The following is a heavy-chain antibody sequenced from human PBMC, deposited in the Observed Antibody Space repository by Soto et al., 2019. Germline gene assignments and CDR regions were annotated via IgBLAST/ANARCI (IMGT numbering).Heavy chain of an antibody. CDR3: AKVRVCSGWMNYFDS. CDR2: IGGSVGST. D-gene: IGHD6-19*01. V-gene: IGHV3-23*01. Sequence: EVQLLESGGGLVQPGGSLRLSCVASGFTFSTYGMSWVRQAPGKGLEWVSAIGGSVGSTYYADSLKGRFTVSRDNSKNALYLQMNSLGAEDTATYYGAKVRVCSGWMNYFDSWGQGTLLCV. CDR1: GFTFSTYG. J-gene: IGHJ4*02.